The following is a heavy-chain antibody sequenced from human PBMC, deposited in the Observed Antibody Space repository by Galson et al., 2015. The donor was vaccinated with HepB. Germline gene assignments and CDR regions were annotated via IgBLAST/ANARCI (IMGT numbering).Heavy chain of an antibody. Sequence: SLRLSCAASGFTFSGSAMHWVRQASGKGLEWVGRIRSKANSYATAYAASVKGRFTISRDDSKNTAYLQMNSLKTEDTAVYYCTRGYDFWTNDFDYWGQGTLVTVSS. D-gene: IGHD3-3*01. CDR1: GFTFSGSA. CDR2: IRSKANSYAT. CDR3: TRGYDFWTNDFDY. V-gene: IGHV3-73*01. J-gene: IGHJ4*02.